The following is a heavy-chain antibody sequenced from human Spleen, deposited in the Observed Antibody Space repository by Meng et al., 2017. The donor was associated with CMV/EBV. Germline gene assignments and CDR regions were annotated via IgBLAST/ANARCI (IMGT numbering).Heavy chain of an antibody. J-gene: IGHJ6*02. CDR3: ATSYSNYAGAYYYYGMEV. D-gene: IGHD4-11*01. CDR1: GFTFSSYW. V-gene: IGHV3-7*01. CDR2: IKQDGSEK. Sequence: GGSLRLSCAASGFTFSSYWMSWVRQAPGKGLEWVANIKQDGSEKYYVDSVKGRFTISRDNAKNSLYLQMNSLRAEDTAVYYCATSYSNYAGAYYYYGMEVWSQGTTVTVSS.